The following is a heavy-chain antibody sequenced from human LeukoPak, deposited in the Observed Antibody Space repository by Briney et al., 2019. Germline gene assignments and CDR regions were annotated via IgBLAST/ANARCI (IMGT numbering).Heavy chain of an antibody. CDR1: GFTFNIYA. V-gene: IGHV3-23*01. CDR3: ARAPTKFRRDWFDP. J-gene: IGHJ5*02. CDR2: LNEDGGYT. Sequence: PGGSLRLSCAASGFTFNIYAMSWVRQAPGKGLAWVSGLNEDGGYTYYADSVKGRFTISRDNAKNSLDLQMNSLRAEDTAVYYCARAPTKFRRDWFDPWGQGTLVTVSS. D-gene: IGHD3-9*01.